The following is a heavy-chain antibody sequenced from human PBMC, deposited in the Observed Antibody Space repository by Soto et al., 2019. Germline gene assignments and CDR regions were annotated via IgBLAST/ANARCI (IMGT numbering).Heavy chain of an antibody. V-gene: IGHV1-18*04. CDR2: IKPDNGDP. Sequence: QLQLVQSGAEVERPGASVRVSCKAYGYPFSKYGISWIRQAPGQGLEWMGWIKPDNGDPNDAPKFQGRVTMTTDTSSNTAYMELRSLRSDDTVVYYCATSYASGFDPWGQGTLVSVSS. D-gene: IGHD3-10*01. J-gene: IGHJ5*02. CDR3: ATSYASGFDP. CDR1: GYPFSKYG.